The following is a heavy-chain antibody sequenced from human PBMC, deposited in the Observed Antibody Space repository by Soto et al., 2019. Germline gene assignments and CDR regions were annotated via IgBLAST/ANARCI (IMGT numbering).Heavy chain of an antibody. CDR3: AKAYYTIFVPYGMDV. CDR1: VFTFSSYA. J-gene: IGHJ6*02. CDR2: ISGSGGST. V-gene: IGHV3-23*01. Sequence: EVQLLESGGGLVQPGGSLRLSCAASVFTFSSYAMSWVRQAPGKGLGWVSAISGSGGSTYYADSVKGRFTISRDNSKNTLYLQMNSLRAEDTAVYYCAKAYYTIFVPYGMDVWGQGTTVTVSS. D-gene: IGHD3-3*01.